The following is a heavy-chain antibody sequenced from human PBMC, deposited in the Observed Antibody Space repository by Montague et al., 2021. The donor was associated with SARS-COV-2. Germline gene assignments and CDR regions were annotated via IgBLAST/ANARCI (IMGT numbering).Heavy chain of an antibody. CDR2: VVPRGDST. CDR1: GFSFRSHV. D-gene: IGHD1-26*01. J-gene: IGHJ4*02. V-gene: IGHV3-23*01. CDR3: ARAGTNSETYY. Sequence: RSISLDASGFSFRSHVMNWVRQAPGKGPEWVSAVVPRGDSTFYADSVKGRFTISRDNSKNALYLQMNSLRAEDTAIYYCARAGTNSETYYWGQGTLVTVSS.